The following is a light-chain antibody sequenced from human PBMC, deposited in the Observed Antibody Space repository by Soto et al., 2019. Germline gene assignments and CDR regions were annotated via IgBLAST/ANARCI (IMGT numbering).Light chain of an antibody. CDR1: QSLFDTDDGYTH. CDR3: MQRREFPLT. J-gene: IGKJ3*01. CDR2: TVS. Sequence: DIVLTQTPLSLPVTPGQPASISCRSSQSLFDTDDGYTHLDWYLQKPGQSPQLLIYTVSYGDAGVRDRFSGSGSGTDFTLKISRVEAEDVGIYYCMQRREFPLTFGPGTRVYIK. V-gene: IGKV2-40*01.